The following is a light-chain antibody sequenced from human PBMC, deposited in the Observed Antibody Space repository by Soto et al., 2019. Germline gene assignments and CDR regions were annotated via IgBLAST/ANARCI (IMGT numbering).Light chain of an antibody. CDR2: RNN. V-gene: IGLV1-47*01. CDR3: QSYDSSVSGSDV. Sequence: QSVLTQPPSASGTPGQRVNISCSGSSSNIGSNYVYWYRQFPGTAPKLLIQRNNQRPSGVPARFSGSKSGTSASLAITGLQAEDEADYYCQSYDSSVSGSDVFGTGTKVTVL. CDR1: SSNIGSNY. J-gene: IGLJ1*01.